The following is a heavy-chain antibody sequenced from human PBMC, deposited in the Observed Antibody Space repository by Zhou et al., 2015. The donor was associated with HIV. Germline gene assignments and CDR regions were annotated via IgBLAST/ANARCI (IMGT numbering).Heavy chain of an antibody. CDR3: ASGYYDFWSGLVAQNWFDP. V-gene: IGHV1-69*13. Sequence: QVHLVQSEAEVKKPGASVKVSCKASGGTFSSYAISWVRQAPGQGLEWMGGIIPIFGTANYAQKFQGRVTITADESTSTAYMELSSLRSEDTAVYYCASGYYDFWSGLVAQNWFDPWGEGTVGHRLL. D-gene: IGHD3-3*01. CDR1: GGTFSSYA. CDR2: IIPIFGTA. J-gene: IGHJ5*02.